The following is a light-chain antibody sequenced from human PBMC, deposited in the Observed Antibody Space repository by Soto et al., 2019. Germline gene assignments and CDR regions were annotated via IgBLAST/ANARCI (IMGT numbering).Light chain of an antibody. V-gene: IGKV1-5*01. CDR3: QQYNSYSPG. CDR2: DAS. J-gene: IGKJ2*03. Sequence: DIQMTQSPSTLSASVGDRVTITCRASQSISTWLAWYHQKVGEAPKLLIYDASRLQSGVPSRFSGSGSGTEFTLTISSLQPDDFGNYYCQQYNSYSPGFGQGTRLEIK. CDR1: QSISTW.